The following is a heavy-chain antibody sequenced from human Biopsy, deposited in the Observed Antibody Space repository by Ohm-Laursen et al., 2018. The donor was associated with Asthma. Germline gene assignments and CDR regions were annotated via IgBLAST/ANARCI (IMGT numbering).Heavy chain of an antibody. V-gene: IGHV1-18*01. Sequence: GPSLKLSCKASGYTLNSAGITWARQAPGPELEGMGWISVYNGNTKVAQKLQDRVTMITDTSTSTAYMELRSLRSDDTAVYFCARAVDYSHYYGIDVWGQGTTVTVS. CDR3: ARAVDYSHYYGIDV. D-gene: IGHD3-10*01. CDR1: GYTLNSAG. J-gene: IGHJ6*02. CDR2: ISVYNGNT.